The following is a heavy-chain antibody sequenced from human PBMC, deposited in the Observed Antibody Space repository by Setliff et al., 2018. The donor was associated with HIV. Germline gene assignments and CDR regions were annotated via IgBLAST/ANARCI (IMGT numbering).Heavy chain of an antibody. J-gene: IGHJ4*02. CDR2: ISPSGGGT. CDR3: ARGGLLFGMMNYFDS. D-gene: IGHD2-21*02. V-gene: IGHV1-46*01. Sequence: ASVKVSCKASGGTFSSYAISWVRQAPGQGLEWMGIISPSGGGTRDAQKFQGRISMTRDTSTSTVYMELSSLRSEDTAVYYCARGGLLFGMMNYFDSWGQGTLVTVSS. CDR1: GGTFSSYA.